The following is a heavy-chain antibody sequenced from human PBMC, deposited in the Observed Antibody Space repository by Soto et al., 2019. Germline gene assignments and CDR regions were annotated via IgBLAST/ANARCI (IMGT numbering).Heavy chain of an antibody. Sequence: PSETLSLTCTVSGGSVSSGSYYWSWIRQPPGKGLEWIGYIYYSGSTNYNPSLKSRVTISVDTSKNQFSLKLSSVTAADTAVYYCARRVSGVWFGANWFDPWGQGTLVTVSS. V-gene: IGHV4-61*01. CDR1: GGSVSSGSYY. CDR2: IYYSGST. D-gene: IGHD3-10*01. CDR3: ARRVSGVWFGANWFDP. J-gene: IGHJ5*02.